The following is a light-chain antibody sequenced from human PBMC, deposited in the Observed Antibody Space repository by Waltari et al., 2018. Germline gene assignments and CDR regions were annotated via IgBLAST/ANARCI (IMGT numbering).Light chain of an antibody. CDR2: TTP. J-gene: IGKJ1*01. V-gene: IGKV1-5*03. CDR1: QNIDSW. Sequence: DIQLTQPPSIVYASVGDTITLPCRASQNIDSWLACYQQKPGKAPNLLIHTTPSLQRGVPSTFSGSGSGTEFTLTIRDLHPDDFATYFCQHYSEYPWAFGQGTKVEF. CDR3: QHYSEYPWA.